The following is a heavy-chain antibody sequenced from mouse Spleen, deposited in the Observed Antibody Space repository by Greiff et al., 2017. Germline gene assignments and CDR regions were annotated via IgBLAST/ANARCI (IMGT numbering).Heavy chain of an antibody. J-gene: IGHJ3*01. Sequence: EVMLVESGGGLVQPGGSLKLSCAASGFTFSDYYMYWVRQTPEKRLEWVAYISNGGGSTYYPDTVKGRFTISRDNAKNTLYLQMSRLKSEDTAMYYCARYDYDETWFAYWGQGTLVTVSA. CDR3: ARYDYDETWFAY. CDR2: ISNGGGST. CDR1: GFTFSDYY. D-gene: IGHD2-4*01. V-gene: IGHV5-12*01.